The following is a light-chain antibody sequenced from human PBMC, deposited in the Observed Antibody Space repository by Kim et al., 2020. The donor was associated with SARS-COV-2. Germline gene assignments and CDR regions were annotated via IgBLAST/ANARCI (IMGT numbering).Light chain of an antibody. Sequence: QLVLTQSPSASASLGASVKLTCTLSSGHSSYAIAWHQQQPEKGPRYLMKLNSDGSHSKGDGIPDRFSGSSSGAERYLTISSLQSEDEDDYYCQTWGTGNWVFGGGTQLTVL. CDR3: QTWGTGNWV. J-gene: IGLJ3*02. V-gene: IGLV4-69*01. CDR2: LNSDGSH. CDR1: SGHSSYA.